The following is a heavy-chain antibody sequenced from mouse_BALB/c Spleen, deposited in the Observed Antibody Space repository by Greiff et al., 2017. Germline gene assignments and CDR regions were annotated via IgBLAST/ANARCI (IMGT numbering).Heavy chain of an antibody. V-gene: IGHV1-80*01. CDR1: GYAFSGYW. CDR3: ARDYGSSYSWFDY. J-gene: IGHJ3*01. Sequence: QVQLQQSGAELVRPGSSVKISCKASGYAFSGYWMNWVKQRPGQGLEWIGQIYPGDGDTNYNGKFKGKATLTADKSSSSAYMQLSSLTSEDSAVYFCARDYGSSYSWFDYWGQGTLVTVSA. CDR2: IYPGDGDT. D-gene: IGHD1-1*01.